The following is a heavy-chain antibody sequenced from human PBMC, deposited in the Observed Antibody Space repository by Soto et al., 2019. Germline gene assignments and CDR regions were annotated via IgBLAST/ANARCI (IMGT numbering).Heavy chain of an antibody. CDR2: ISGYNGDT. D-gene: IGHD2-15*01. CDR3: ARASRGDYCSGGGCYSDY. CDR1: GFTFTNYG. V-gene: IGHV1-18*01. Sequence: APVEVSCKASGFTFTNYGIRWVRQAPGQGLEWMGWISGYNGDTNYAQKFQDRVTVTTDTSTSTAYLELRSLRSDDTAVIYCARASRGDYCSGGGCYSDYWGQGTLVTVSS. J-gene: IGHJ4*02.